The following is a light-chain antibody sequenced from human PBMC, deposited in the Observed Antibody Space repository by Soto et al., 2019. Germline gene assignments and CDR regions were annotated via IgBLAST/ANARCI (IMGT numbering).Light chain of an antibody. V-gene: IGKV1-6*01. CDR1: QGVRDD. CDR2: SAS. Sequence: IQMTQSPSSLSASVGDRVTITCRASQGVRDDVGSYQQKPGKAPKLLIYSASTLQSGVPSRFSGSGSGTDFTLTISGLQPEDVATYYCLQESNYPLTFGGGTKVEIK. CDR3: LQESNYPLT. J-gene: IGKJ4*01.